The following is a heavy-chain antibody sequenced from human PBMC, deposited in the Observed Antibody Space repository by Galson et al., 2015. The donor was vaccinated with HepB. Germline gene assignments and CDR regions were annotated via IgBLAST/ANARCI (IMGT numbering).Heavy chain of an antibody. D-gene: IGHD3-16*02. V-gene: IGHV3-48*01. CDR1: GFTFSSYS. Sequence: SLRLSCAASGFTFSSYSMNWVRQAPGKGLEWVSYISSSSSTIYYADSVKGRFTISRDNAKNSLYLQMNSLRAEDTAVYYCARGHFRPGVISNFDYWGQGTLVTASS. CDR2: ISSSSSTI. J-gene: IGHJ4*02. CDR3: ARGHFRPGVISNFDY.